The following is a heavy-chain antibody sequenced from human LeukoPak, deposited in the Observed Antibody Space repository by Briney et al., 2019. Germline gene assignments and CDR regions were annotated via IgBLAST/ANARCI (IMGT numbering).Heavy chain of an antibody. D-gene: IGHD1-26*01. CDR3: ARAVGKWELLNY. CDR2: INHSGST. V-gene: IGHV4-34*01. Sequence: SETLSLTCAVYGGSFSGYYWSWIRQPPGKGLEWIGEINHSGSTNYNPSLKSRVTISVDTSKNQFSLKLSSVTAADTAVYYCARAVGKWELLNYWGQGTLVTVSS. CDR1: GGSFSGYY. J-gene: IGHJ4*02.